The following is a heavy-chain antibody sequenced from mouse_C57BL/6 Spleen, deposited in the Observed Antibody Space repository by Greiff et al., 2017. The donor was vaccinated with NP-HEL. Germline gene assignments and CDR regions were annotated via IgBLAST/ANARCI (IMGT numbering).Heavy chain of an antibody. J-gene: IGHJ2*01. CDR2: LNPRNGGS. CDR3: SRSRDYYGSSPYYFDY. CDR1: GYPFPSYW. Sequence: VQLQPPGTELVKPGASVKLSRKASGYPFPSYWMHRVKQRPGKGLEWNGNLNPRNGGSNYNAKFKSKAKLTVDKSSSTAYMQLSSLTSEDSSVYYCSRSRDYYGSSPYYFDYWGQGTTLTVSS. D-gene: IGHD1-1*01. V-gene: IGHV1-53*01.